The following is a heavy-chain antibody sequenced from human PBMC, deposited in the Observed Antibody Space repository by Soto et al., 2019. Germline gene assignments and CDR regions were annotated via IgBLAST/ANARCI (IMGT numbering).Heavy chain of an antibody. D-gene: IGHD6-13*01. J-gene: IGHJ4*02. Sequence: EVQLVESGGGLVQPGGSLRLSCAASGFAFSSYWMTWVRQAPGKGLEWVANIKQDGSEKYYVDSVKGRFTISRDNAKNSLYLQMNSLRGEDTAVYYCARHHDSRTWFPPHFDYWGQGTLVTVSS. CDR2: IKQDGSEK. CDR3: ARHHDSRTWFPPHFDY. V-gene: IGHV3-7*05. CDR1: GFAFSSYW.